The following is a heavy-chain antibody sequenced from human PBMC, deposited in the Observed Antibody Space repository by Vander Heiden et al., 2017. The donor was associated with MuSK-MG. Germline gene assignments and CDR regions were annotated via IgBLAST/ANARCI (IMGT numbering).Heavy chain of an antibody. Sequence: QITLKESGPTLVKPTHTLPLTCTFSGFSLSPSGARVGWIRQPPGKALEWLALIYWDDDKRYSPSLKSRLTITKDTSKNQVVLTMTNMDPVDTATYYCAHSGTYYGSGSYYMGGFFDYWGQGTLVTVSS. J-gene: IGHJ4*02. CDR3: AHSGTYYGSGSYYMGGFFDY. D-gene: IGHD3-10*01. CDR1: GFSLSPSGAR. CDR2: IYWDDDK. V-gene: IGHV2-5*02.